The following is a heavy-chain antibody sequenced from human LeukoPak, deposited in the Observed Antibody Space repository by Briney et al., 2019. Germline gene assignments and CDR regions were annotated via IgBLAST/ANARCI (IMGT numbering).Heavy chain of an antibody. Sequence: GGSLGLSCAASGFTFSNYWMSWVRQAPEKGLEWVANIKQDGSEKFYVDSVKGRFTISRDNAKNSLYLQMNSLRAEDTAVYYCASLYDYGGNSDFDYWGQGTLVTVSS. CDR1: GFTFSNYW. V-gene: IGHV3-7*01. D-gene: IGHD4-23*01. CDR2: IKQDGSEK. CDR3: ASLYDYGGNSDFDY. J-gene: IGHJ4*02.